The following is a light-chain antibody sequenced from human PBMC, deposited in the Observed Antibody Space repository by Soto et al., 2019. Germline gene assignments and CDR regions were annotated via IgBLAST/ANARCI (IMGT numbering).Light chain of an antibody. CDR2: TDN. V-gene: IGLV1-44*01. CDR1: TSTIGINT. J-gene: IGLJ1*01. Sequence: QSVLTQPPSASGTPEQGGTISFSGGTSTIGINTVNWYQQLPGPAPKVLFDTDNERPSGVPDRFSGSKSGTSASLAINGLQSGDEADYYCGAWDESLNGYVFGTGTKLTVL. CDR3: GAWDESLNGYV.